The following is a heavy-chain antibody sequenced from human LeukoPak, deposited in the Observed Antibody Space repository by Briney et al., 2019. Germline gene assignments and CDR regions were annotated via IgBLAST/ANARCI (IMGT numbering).Heavy chain of an antibody. CDR3: ASLHYSSGGGGY. J-gene: IGHJ4*02. Sequence: GESLKISCKGSGYSFTSFWIAWVRQMPGKGLEWMGIIFPADSDTRYSPSFQGQVTISADKSISTAYLQWSSLKASDTAMYYCASLHYSSGGGGYWGQGTLVTASS. D-gene: IGHD6-19*01. CDR1: GYSFTSFW. CDR2: IFPADSDT. V-gene: IGHV5-51*01.